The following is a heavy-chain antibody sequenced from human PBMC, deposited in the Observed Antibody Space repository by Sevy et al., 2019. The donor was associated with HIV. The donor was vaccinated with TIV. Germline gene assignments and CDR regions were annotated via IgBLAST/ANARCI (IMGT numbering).Heavy chain of an antibody. V-gene: IGHV3-30-3*01. CDR1: GFTFSSYA. Sequence: GGSLRLSCAASGFTFSSYAMHWVRQAPGKGLEWVAVISYDGSNKNYADSVKGRFTMSRDNTKNTLYLQMNSLRAEDTAVYYCARVPTYYDFWSGFEEDAFDIWGQGTMVTVS. J-gene: IGHJ3*02. D-gene: IGHD3-3*01. CDR2: ISYDGSNK. CDR3: ARVPTYYDFWSGFEEDAFDI.